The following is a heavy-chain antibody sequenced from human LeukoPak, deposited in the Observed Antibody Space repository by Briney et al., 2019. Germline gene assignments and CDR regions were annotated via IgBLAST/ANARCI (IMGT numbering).Heavy chain of an antibody. V-gene: IGHV4-39*01. D-gene: IGHD6-13*01. Sequence: SETLSLTCTVSGGSISNSNYYWAWIRQPPGKGLEWLGSFSYSGSTYYKPSLKSRVTISVDTSKNQFSLKLSSMTAADTAVYYCARLVGSSWYHEVLLGRDYWGQGTLVTVSS. CDR1: GGSISNSNYY. CDR3: ARLVGSSWYHEVLLGRDY. J-gene: IGHJ4*02. CDR2: FSYSGST.